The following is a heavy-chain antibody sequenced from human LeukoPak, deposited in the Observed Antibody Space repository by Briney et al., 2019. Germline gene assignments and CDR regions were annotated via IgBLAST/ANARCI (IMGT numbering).Heavy chain of an antibody. CDR2: IKSKTDGGTT. J-gene: IGHJ4*02. D-gene: IGHD5-12*01. CDR3: TTETYILATIPDLY. V-gene: IGHV3-15*01. Sequence: GGSLRLSCAASGFTFSNAWMSWVRQAPGKGLEWVGRIKSKTDGGTTDYAAPVKGRFTISRDDSKNTLYLQMNSLKTEDTAVYYCTTETYILATIPDLYWGQGTLVTVSS. CDR1: GFTFSNAW.